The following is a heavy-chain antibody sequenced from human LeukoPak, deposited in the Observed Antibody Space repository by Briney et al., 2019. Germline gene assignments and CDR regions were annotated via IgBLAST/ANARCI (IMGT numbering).Heavy chain of an antibody. CDR2: ISGSDGDT. V-gene: IGHV3-23*01. CDR3: ARHRSSWLIDY. D-gene: IGHD6-6*01. J-gene: IGHJ4*02. Sequence: GGSLRLSCAASGFTFSRYTMSWVRQAPGKGLEWVSSISGSDGDTFHADSVKGRFTISRDNSKNTLYLQMNSLRAEDTAVYYCARHRSSWLIDYWGEGTLVTVSS. CDR1: GFTFSRYT.